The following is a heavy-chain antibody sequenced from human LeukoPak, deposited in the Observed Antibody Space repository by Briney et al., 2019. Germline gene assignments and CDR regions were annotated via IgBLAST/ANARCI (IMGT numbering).Heavy chain of an antibody. CDR1: GFTFSSYG. V-gene: IGHV3-30*02. D-gene: IGHD3-3*01. J-gene: IGHJ5*02. Sequence: GGSLRLSCAASGFTFSSYGMHRVRQAPGKGPEWVAFIRYDGSNKYYADSVKGRFTISRDNSKNTLYLQMNSLRAEDTAVYYCAKDRTIFGVVNWFDPWGQGTLVTVSS. CDR2: IRYDGSNK. CDR3: AKDRTIFGVVNWFDP.